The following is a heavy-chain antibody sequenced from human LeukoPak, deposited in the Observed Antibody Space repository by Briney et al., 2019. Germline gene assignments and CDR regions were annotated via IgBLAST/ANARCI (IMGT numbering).Heavy chain of an antibody. CDR3: AKDGGLWVSAHWGDS. V-gene: IGHV3-23*01. D-gene: IGHD7-27*01. Sequence: GGSLRLSCAASGFTFSSYTMSWVRQTPGKGLEWVSTITTSDGNTYYADSVKGRFTVSRDNSKNTLFLQMNSLRAEDTAVYYCAKDGGLWVSAHWGDSWGRGTLVTVSS. CDR2: ITTSDGNT. J-gene: IGHJ4*02. CDR1: GFTFSSYT.